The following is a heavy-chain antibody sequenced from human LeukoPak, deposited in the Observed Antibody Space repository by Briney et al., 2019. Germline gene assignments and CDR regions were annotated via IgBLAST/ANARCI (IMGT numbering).Heavy chain of an antibody. J-gene: IGHJ4*02. CDR1: GNYW. D-gene: IGHD2/OR15-2a*01. CDR3: VSFYETY. V-gene: IGHV3-74*01. Sequence: GGSLRLSCAASGNYWMHWARQVPGKGLVWVSHINSDGSWTSYADSVKGRFTISKDNAKNTVYLQMNSLRAEDTAVYYCVSFYETYWGRGTLVTVSS. CDR2: INSDGSWT.